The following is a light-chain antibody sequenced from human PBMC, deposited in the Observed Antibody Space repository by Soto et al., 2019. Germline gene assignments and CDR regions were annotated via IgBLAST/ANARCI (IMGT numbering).Light chain of an antibody. V-gene: IGKV3-15*01. CDR3: QQYNVWPLT. Sequence: EIVMTQSPATLSVSPGDRATLSCRASQSVNSNLAWYQQKPGQTPKLLIYVASARATGIPARFSGSGSGTEVTLTISSLQSDYYQQYNVWPLTFGGGTKVEFK. CDR2: VAS. CDR1: QSVNSN. J-gene: IGKJ4*01.